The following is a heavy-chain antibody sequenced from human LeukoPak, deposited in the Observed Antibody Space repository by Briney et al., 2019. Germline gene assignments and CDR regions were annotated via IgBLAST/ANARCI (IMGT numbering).Heavy chain of an antibody. Sequence: ASVKVSCKASGYTFTNYGICWVRQAPGQGLEWMGWISAYNGNTNYAQKLQGRVTMTTDTSTSTAYMELRSLRSDDTAVYYCARDPFSGVVQTYYYYYGMDVWGQGTTVTVSS. V-gene: IGHV1-18*01. D-gene: IGHD3-3*01. CDR2: ISAYNGNT. CDR1: GYTFTNYG. J-gene: IGHJ6*02. CDR3: ARDPFSGVVQTYYYYYGMDV.